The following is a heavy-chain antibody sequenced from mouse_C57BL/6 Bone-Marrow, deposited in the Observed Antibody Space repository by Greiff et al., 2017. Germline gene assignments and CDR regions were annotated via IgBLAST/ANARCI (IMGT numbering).Heavy chain of an antibody. J-gene: IGHJ2*01. CDR1: GYTFTSYG. D-gene: IGHD2-3*01. Sequence: VLLVESGAELARPGASVKLSCKASGYTFTSYGISWVKQRPGQGLAWIGEIYPRSGNTYYNEKFKGKATLTADKSSSTAYMELRSLTSGDSAVYFCARSGGYDGYPYFDYGGQGTTLTVAA. CDR3: ARSGGYDGYPYFDY. CDR2: IYPRSGNT. V-gene: IGHV1-81*01.